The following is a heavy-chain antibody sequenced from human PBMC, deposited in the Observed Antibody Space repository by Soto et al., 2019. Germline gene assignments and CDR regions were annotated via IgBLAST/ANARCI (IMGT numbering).Heavy chain of an antibody. CDR1: GYTFTSYG. Sequence: QVQLVQSGAEVKKPGASVKVSCKASGYTFTSYGISWVRQAPGQGLEWMGWISAYNGNTNYAQKLQGRVTMTTDTCTSTAYMELRSLRSDDTAVYYCARDSEMYSSGWYGMVGWGQGTLVTVSS. CDR2: ISAYNGNT. J-gene: IGHJ4*02. D-gene: IGHD6-19*01. V-gene: IGHV1-18*01. CDR3: ARDSEMYSSGWYGMVG.